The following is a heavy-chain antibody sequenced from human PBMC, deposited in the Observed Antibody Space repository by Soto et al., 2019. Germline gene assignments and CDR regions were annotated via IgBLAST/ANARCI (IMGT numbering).Heavy chain of an antibody. V-gene: IGHV4-4*07. CDR1: GDSISRYV. D-gene: IGHD6-19*01. CDR2: VHTSGST. CDR3: AREKAVASTGRLDP. J-gene: IGHJ5*02. Sequence: SDPLSLTCTVSGDSISRYVWSWIRQPAGKGLEWIGRVHTSGSTTYNPSLKSRVTMSVDTSKSQFSLKLTSVTAGDTAVYYCAREKAVASTGRLDPSGQGTLVTVPS.